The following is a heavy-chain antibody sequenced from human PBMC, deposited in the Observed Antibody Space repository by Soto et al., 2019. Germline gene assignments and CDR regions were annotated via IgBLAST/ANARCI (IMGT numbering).Heavy chain of an antibody. CDR3: ASCSKYGAYCRWFAS. D-gene: IGHD4-17*01. CDR1: GGTFSTYA. J-gene: IGHJ5*01. CDR2: IIPMFGTA. V-gene: IGHV1-69*13. Sequence: SVKVSCKAPGGTFSTYAISWVRQAPGQGLEWMGGIIPMFGTANYAQRFQDRVTITADESTNTVYMELSSLRSEDTAVYFCASCSKYGAYCRWFASWGQGTLVTVSS.